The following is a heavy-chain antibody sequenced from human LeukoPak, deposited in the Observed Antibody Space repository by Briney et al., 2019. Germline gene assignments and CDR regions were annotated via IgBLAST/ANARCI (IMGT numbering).Heavy chain of an antibody. CDR3: ARVPYSSSWNPYYYYYGMDV. D-gene: IGHD6-13*01. Sequence: SETLSLTCTVSGGSISSYYWSWIRQPPGKGLEWIGYIYYSGSTNYNPSLKSRVTISVDTSKNQFSLKLSSVTAADTAVYYCARVPYSSSWNPYYYYYGMDVWGQGTTVTVS. J-gene: IGHJ6*02. CDR2: IYYSGST. CDR1: GGSISSYY. V-gene: IGHV4-59*01.